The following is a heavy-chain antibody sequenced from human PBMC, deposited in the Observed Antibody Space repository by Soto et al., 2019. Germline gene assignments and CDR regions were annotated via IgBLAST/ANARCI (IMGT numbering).Heavy chain of an antibody. CDR1: GLTFSSYA. Sequence: EVQLLESGGGLVQPGGSLRLSCAASGLTFSSYAMSWVRQAPGKGLEWVSGISGSGISTYSADSVKGRFTISRDNSKNPLYLQMNSLRAEDTAVYYCAKNSESSAYSSFDYWGQGTLVTVSS. D-gene: IGHD3-22*01. V-gene: IGHV3-23*01. CDR3: AKNSESSAYSSFDY. CDR2: ISGSGIST. J-gene: IGHJ4*02.